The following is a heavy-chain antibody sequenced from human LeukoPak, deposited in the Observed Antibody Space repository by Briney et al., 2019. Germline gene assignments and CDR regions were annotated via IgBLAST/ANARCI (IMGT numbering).Heavy chain of an antibody. CDR2: ISGSGSGGST. V-gene: IGHV3-23*01. CDR3: AKDREDVSY. D-gene: IGHD3-10*01. CDR1: GFTFSSYA. Sequence: GGSLRLSCAASGFTFSSYAMSWVRQAPGKGLEWVSSISGSGSGGSTYYADSVKGRFTISRDNSKNTLYLQMNSLRAEDTAVYYCAKDREDVSYWGQGTLVTVSS. J-gene: IGHJ4*02.